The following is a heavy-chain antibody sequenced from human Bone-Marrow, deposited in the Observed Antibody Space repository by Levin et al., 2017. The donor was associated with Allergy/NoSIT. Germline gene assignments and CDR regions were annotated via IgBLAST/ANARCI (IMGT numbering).Heavy chain of an antibody. Sequence: PGGSLRLSCAASGFTFNSYALSWVHQAPGKGLEWVSAISGSGSSTYYADSVKGRFTISRDNSKTTLYLQMNSLRAEDTAVYYCAKGAGWVAGAVALIWGQGTLVTVSS. CDR1: GFTFNSYA. V-gene: IGHV3-23*01. D-gene: IGHD6-19*01. CDR2: ISGSGSST. CDR3: AKGAGWVAGAVALI. J-gene: IGHJ4*02.